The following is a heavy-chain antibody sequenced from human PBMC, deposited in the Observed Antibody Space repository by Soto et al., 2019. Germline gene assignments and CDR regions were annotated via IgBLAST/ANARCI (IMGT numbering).Heavy chain of an antibody. CDR1: GFTFSSYA. D-gene: IGHD1-1*01. Sequence: QVQLVESGGGVVQPGRSLRLSCAASGFTFSSYAMHWVRQAPGKGLEWVAVISYDGSNKYYADSVKGRFTISRDNSKNTLYLQMNSLRAEDTAVYYCARDRGLEYFDYWGQGTLVTVSS. CDR3: ARDRGLEYFDY. V-gene: IGHV3-30-3*01. CDR2: ISYDGSNK. J-gene: IGHJ4*02.